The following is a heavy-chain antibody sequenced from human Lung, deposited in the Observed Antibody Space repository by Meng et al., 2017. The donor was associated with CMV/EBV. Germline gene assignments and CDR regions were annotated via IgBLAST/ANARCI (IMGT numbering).Heavy chain of an antibody. D-gene: IGHD3-16*01. V-gene: IGHV1-18*01. J-gene: IGHJ4*02. Sequence: SGYTFNDYAISWVRLAPGQGLEWMGWISAYNGHTNYPQHLQGRVTMTTETSTSTAYMELTSLTSDDTAVYYCARDSPYSYYYDTDFWGQGTLVTVSS. CDR2: ISAYNGHT. CDR1: GYTFNDYA. CDR3: ARDSPYSYYYDTDF.